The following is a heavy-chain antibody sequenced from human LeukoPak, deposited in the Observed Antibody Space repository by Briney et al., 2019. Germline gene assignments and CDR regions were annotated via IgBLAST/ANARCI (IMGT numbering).Heavy chain of an antibody. V-gene: IGHV3-9*01. Sequence: GRSLRLSCAASGFTFDDYAMHWVRQAPGKGLEWVSGISWNSGSIGYADSVKGRFTISRGNAKNSLYLQMNSLRAEDTAVYYCAKWGPYDILTGRINWGQGTLVTVSS. J-gene: IGHJ4*02. D-gene: IGHD3-9*01. CDR2: ISWNSGSI. CDR3: AKWGPYDILTGRIN. CDR1: GFTFDDYA.